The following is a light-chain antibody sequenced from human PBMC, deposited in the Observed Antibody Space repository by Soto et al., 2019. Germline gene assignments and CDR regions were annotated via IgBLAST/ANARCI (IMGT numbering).Light chain of an antibody. CDR3: SSYTSSSTPYV. Sequence: QSALTQPASVSGSPGQSITISCTGTSSDVGGYNYVFWYQQHPGKAPKLIIYEVSNRPSGVSNRFSDSKSGNTAYLTNSGLQAEDDADYYCSSYTSSSTPYVFEAGTKVT. CDR1: SSDVGGYNY. CDR2: EVS. J-gene: IGLJ1*01. V-gene: IGLV2-14*01.